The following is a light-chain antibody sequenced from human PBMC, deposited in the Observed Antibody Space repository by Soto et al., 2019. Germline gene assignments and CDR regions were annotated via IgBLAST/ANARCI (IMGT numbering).Light chain of an antibody. CDR1: SSDVGSYNL. V-gene: IGLV2-23*02. Sequence: QSALTQPASVSGSPGQSIPISCTGTSSDVGSYNLVSWYQQHPGKAPKLMIYEVSKRPSGVSNRFSGSKSGNTASLTISGLQAEDEADYYCCSYASSSTYVFGTGTKVTVL. J-gene: IGLJ1*01. CDR2: EVS. CDR3: CSYASSSTYV.